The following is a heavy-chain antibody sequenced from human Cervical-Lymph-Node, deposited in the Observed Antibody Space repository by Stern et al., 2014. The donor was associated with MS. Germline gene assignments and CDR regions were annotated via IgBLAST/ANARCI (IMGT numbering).Heavy chain of an antibody. CDR3: ARGGAARN. V-gene: IGHV3-53*01. CDR2: IFGGGET. J-gene: IGHJ4*02. D-gene: IGHD6-6*01. CDR1: GFTITRNY. Sequence: EVQLVESGGGLVQPGGSLRLSCAGSGFTITRNYMNWVRQAPGKGLEWVSVIFGGGETYYADSVKGRFTISRDDSKSTLYLQMNSLRAEDTAVYYCARGGAARNWGQGTLVIVSS.